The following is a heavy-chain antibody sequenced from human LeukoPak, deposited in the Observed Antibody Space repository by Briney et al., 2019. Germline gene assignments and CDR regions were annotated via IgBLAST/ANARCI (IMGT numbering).Heavy chain of an antibody. V-gene: IGHV1-18*01. CDR3: ATAMTAMVTYYFDY. CDR2: ISAYNGNT. CDR1: GYTFTSYG. J-gene: IGHJ4*02. Sequence: GASVKVSCKASGYTFTSYGISWVRQAPGQGLEWMGWISAYNGNTNYAQKLQGRVTMTTDTSTSTAYMELSSLRSEDTAVYYCATAMTAMVTYYFDYWGQGTLVTVSS. D-gene: IGHD5-18*01.